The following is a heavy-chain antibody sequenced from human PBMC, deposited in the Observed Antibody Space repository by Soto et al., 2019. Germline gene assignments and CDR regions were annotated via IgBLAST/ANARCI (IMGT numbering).Heavy chain of an antibody. D-gene: IGHD6-6*01. CDR1: GGSFGGYD. CDR3: AEQLWYYMDV. Sequence: PSETQSLTCGVDGGSFGGYDWRRILQPPGKGLEWIGEINHSGSTNYNPSLKSRVTISVDTSKHQYSLKLSSVTAADTAVYDGAEQLWYYMDVWGKGTTVTVSS. CDR2: INHSGST. J-gene: IGHJ6*03. V-gene: IGHV4-34*01.